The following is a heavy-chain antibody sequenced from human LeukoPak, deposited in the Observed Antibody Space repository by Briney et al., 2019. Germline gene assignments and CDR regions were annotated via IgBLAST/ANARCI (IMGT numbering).Heavy chain of an antibody. CDR3: ARDYYGSGSYFPEAFDI. CDR2: IYSGST. V-gene: IGHV4-30-4*01. Sequence: KPSETLSLTCTVSGGSISSGVYYWSWIRQPPGKGLEWIGYIYSGSTYYNPSLKSRVTISLDTSKNQFSLKLSSVTAADTAVYYCARDYYGSGSYFPEAFDIWGQGTMVTVSS. CDR1: GGSISSGVYY. D-gene: IGHD3-10*01. J-gene: IGHJ3*02.